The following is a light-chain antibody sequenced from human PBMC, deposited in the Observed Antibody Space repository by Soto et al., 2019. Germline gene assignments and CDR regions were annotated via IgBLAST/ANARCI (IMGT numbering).Light chain of an antibody. J-gene: IGKJ3*01. CDR2: DAS. Sequence: EIVLTQSPGTLSLSPGERATLSCRASQSVSSSYLGWYQQKPGQAPRLLIYDASYRATGIPARFSGSGSGTDFTLTISSLEPEDFAVYYCQQRSNFLFGPGTKVDIK. CDR3: QQRSNFL. CDR1: QSVSSSY. V-gene: IGKV3D-20*02.